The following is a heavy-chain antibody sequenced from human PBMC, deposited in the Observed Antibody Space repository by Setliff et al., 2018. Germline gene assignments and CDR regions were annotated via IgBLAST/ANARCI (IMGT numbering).Heavy chain of an antibody. V-gene: IGHV1-18*01. J-gene: IGHJ4*02. D-gene: IGHD3-22*01. CDR2: INNYNTNT. CDR3: ARINFYVSSGYYYAPDY. Sequence: ASVKVSCKTSAYSFTDYYIQWVRQAPGQGLEWMGRINNYNTNTKYAQKLQGRVTMTTDTSTSTAYMELRSLRSDDTAVYYCARINFYVSSGYYYAPDYWGQGTLVTVSS. CDR1: AYSFTDYY.